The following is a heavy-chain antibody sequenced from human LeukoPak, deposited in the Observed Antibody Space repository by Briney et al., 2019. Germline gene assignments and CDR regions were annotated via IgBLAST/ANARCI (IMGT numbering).Heavy chain of an antibody. D-gene: IGHD3-22*01. CDR3: AREPLSNYYDSSGYYDY. Sequence: ASVNVSFKASGYTFTGYYMHWVRQAPGQGLEWMGWINPNSGGTNYAQKLQGRVTMTTDTSTSTAYMELRSLRSDDTAVYYCAREPLSNYYDSSGYYDYWGQGTLVTVSS. V-gene: IGHV1-2*02. J-gene: IGHJ4*02. CDR2: INPNSGGT. CDR1: GYTFTGYY.